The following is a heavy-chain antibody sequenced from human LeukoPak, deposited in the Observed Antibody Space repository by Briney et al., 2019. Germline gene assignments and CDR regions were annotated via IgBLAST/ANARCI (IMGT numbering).Heavy chain of an antibody. J-gene: IGHJ4*02. D-gene: IGHD6-19*01. V-gene: IGHV5-51*01. Sequence: GESLKISCKGSGYSFTSYWICLVRQTRGKVLECMGIIYPGDSDTRYSPSFQGRVTISADKPISTAYLQWSSVKASDNAMYYCARPGYSSGWYAVYWGQGTLVTVSS. CDR2: IYPGDSDT. CDR3: ARPGYSSGWYAVY. CDR1: GYSFTSYW.